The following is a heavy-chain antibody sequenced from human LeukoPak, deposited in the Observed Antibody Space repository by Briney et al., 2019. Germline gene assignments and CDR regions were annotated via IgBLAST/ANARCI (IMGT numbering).Heavy chain of an antibody. J-gene: IGHJ3*02. D-gene: IGHD3-22*01. CDR1: GYTFTSYD. CDR2: MSPNSGNT. Sequence: ASVKVSCKASGYTFTSYDINWVRQATGQGLEWMGWMSPNSGNTGYAQKFQGRVTMTRNTSISTAYMELSSLRSEDTAVYYCARGWGIVVENAFDIWGQGTMVTVSS. CDR3: ARGWGIVVENAFDI. V-gene: IGHV1-8*01.